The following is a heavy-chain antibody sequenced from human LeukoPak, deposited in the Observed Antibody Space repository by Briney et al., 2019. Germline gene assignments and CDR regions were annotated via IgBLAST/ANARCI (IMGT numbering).Heavy chain of an antibody. CDR1: GYSISSGYY. D-gene: IGHD6-13*01. Sequence: SETLSLTCTVSGYSISSGYYWGWIRQPPGKGLEWIGSIYHSGSTYYNPSLKSRVTISADTSKNQFSLKLSSVTAADTAVYYCARGVGSSSWFDYWGQGTLVTVSS. CDR2: IYHSGST. CDR3: ARGVGSSSWFDY. V-gene: IGHV4-38-2*02. J-gene: IGHJ4*02.